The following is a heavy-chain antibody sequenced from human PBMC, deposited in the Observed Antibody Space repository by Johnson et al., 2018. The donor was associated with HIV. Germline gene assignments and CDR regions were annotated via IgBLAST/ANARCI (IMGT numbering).Heavy chain of an antibody. D-gene: IGHD5-24*01. Sequence: VQLVESGGGLVQPGGSLRLSCAASGFTFRSYDMHWVRQVTGKGLEWVSAIGTISDTFYPDSVKGRFTISRDNAKNSLYLQMNSLTAGDTAVYYCAWMATIRNYLIDEDAFDIWGQGTMVTVSS. V-gene: IGHV3-13*01. CDR1: GFTFRSYD. J-gene: IGHJ3*02. CDR2: IGTISDT. CDR3: AWMATIRNYLIDEDAFDI.